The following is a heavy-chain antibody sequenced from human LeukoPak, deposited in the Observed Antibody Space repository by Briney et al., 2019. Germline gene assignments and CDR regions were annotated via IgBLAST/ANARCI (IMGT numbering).Heavy chain of an antibody. V-gene: IGHV3-48*01. CDR2: ISSSSSI. CDR1: GFTFSSYS. Sequence: GGSLRLSCPAPGFTFSSYSMNWVRQAPGKGLEWVSYISSSSSIYYADSVKGRFTISRDNAKNALYMQMNSLRAEDTAVYYCARADFWSGYYMDYWGQGTLVTVSS. J-gene: IGHJ4*02. CDR3: ARADFWSGYYMDY. D-gene: IGHD3-3*01.